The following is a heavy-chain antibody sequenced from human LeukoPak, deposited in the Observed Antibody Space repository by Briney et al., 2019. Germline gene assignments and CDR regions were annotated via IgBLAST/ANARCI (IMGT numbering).Heavy chain of an antibody. Sequence: GGSLRLSCAASGLRFTNYAMSWVRRAPGKGLECVSVISGSGGSTNYADSEKGRFTISRDNSKNTLYLKMKSLRAEDTAVYYCAKEVYNYGYKGLDYWGQGTLVTVSS. V-gene: IGHV3-23*01. CDR1: GLRFTNYA. J-gene: IGHJ4*02. CDR2: ISGSGGST. CDR3: AKEVYNYGYKGLDY. D-gene: IGHD5-18*01.